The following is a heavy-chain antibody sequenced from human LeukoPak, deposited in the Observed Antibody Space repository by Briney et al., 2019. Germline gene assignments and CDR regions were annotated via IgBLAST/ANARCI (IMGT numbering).Heavy chain of an antibody. Sequence: ASVKVSCKTSGYTFTTTYISWVRQAPGQGLEWMGWVSAYNGKTSYAQKFQGRVTMTIDTSTTTAYMDLTSLTFDDTAVYYCARGGTYYPCIDYWGQGTLVTVSS. V-gene: IGHV1-18*01. D-gene: IGHD1-26*01. CDR2: VSAYNGKT. CDR3: ARGGTYYPCIDY. J-gene: IGHJ4*02. CDR1: GYTFTTTY.